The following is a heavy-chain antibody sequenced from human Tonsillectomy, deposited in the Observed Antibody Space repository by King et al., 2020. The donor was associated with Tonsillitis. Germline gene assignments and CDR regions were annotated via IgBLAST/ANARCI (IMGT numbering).Heavy chain of an antibody. Sequence: QLQESGPGLVKPSETLSLTCTVSGGSISSSSYYWGWIRQPPGKGLGWIGSIYYSGSTYYNPSLKSRVTISVDTPKNQFSLKLSSVTAADTAVYYCARSRPRITGTIFDYWGQGTLVTVSS. CDR1: GGSISSSSYY. J-gene: IGHJ4*02. V-gene: IGHV4-39*01. CDR3: ARSRPRITGTIFDY. D-gene: IGHD1-20*01. CDR2: IYYSGST.